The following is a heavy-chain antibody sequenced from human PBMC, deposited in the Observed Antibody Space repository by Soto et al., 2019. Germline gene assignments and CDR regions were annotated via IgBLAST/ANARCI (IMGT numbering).Heavy chain of an antibody. D-gene: IGHD3-16*01. Sequence: PSETLSLTCSVSYGSVNSGNYYGSWIRQPPGKGLEWIGHIYYIGTTDYNPSLKSRVTISVDTSKNQFSLKVTSVTAADTAVYFCAREEKQLSRYGGDFDYWGQGILVTVSS. CDR3: AREEKQLSRYGGDFDY. CDR2: IYYIGTT. J-gene: IGHJ4*02. CDR1: YGSVNSGNYY. V-gene: IGHV4-61*01.